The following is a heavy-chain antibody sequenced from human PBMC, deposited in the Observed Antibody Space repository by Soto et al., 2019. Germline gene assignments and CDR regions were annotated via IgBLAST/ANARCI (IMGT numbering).Heavy chain of an antibody. CDR2: IIPIFGTA. J-gene: IGHJ6*02. CDR1: GGTFSSYA. V-gene: IGHV1-69*01. Sequence: QVQLVQSGAEVKKPGSSVKVSCKVSGGTFSSYAISWVRQAPGQGLEWMGGIIPIFGTANYAQKFQGRVTITADESTSTAYMELSSLRSEDTAVYYCARDRGGIAARHHYYYGMDVWGQGTTVTVSS. CDR3: ARDRGGIAARHHYYYGMDV. D-gene: IGHD6-6*01.